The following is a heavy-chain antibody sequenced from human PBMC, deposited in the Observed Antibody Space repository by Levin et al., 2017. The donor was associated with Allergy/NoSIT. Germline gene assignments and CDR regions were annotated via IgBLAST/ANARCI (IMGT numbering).Heavy chain of an antibody. Sequence: PGGSLRLSCAASGFPFTTYALGWVRQAPGQGLEWVSVISASGGSTDYADSVKGRFTISRDNSKNTLYLQMNSLRADDTAVYYCAKGPVRSSSRGYYFDFWGQGALVTVSS. V-gene: IGHV3-23*01. CDR3: AKGPVRSSSRGYYFDF. CDR2: ISASGGST. D-gene: IGHD6-6*01. J-gene: IGHJ4*02. CDR1: GFPFTTYA.